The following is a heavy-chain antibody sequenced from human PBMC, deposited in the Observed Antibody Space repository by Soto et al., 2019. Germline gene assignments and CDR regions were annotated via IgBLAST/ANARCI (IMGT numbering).Heavy chain of an antibody. V-gene: IGHV3-30*18. Sequence: GGSLRLSCAASGFTFSSYGMHWVRQAPGKGLEWVAVISYNGRDKYYADSVKGRFTISRDNSKNTLYLQMNSLRAEDTAVYHCAKDRDAAAVGYYFDYWGQGTLVTVSS. J-gene: IGHJ4*02. CDR3: AKDRDAAAVGYYFDY. CDR2: ISYNGRDK. CDR1: GFTFSSYG. D-gene: IGHD6-13*01.